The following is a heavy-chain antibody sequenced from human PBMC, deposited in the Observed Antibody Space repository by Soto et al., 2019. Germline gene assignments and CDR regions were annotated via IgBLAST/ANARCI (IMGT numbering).Heavy chain of an antibody. D-gene: IGHD2-2*01. CDR3: ARGRAPYCSSTSCYSSARIPMSSRLPYYYMDV. J-gene: IGHJ6*03. CDR1: CWNFGGYY. Sequence: PSETLSLTCTVYCWNFGGYYWSWIRQPPGKGLGVIGGINHSGGTNYNPSQKSRVTISVDTSNNQFSLNLSSVTAEDTAVYYCARGRAPYCSSTSCYSSARIPMSSRLPYYYMDVWGKGTTVTVSS. V-gene: IGHV4-34*01. CDR2: INHSGGT.